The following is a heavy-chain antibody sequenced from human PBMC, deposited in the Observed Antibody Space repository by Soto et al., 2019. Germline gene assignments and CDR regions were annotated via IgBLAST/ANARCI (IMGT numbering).Heavy chain of an antibody. J-gene: IGHJ4*02. CDR1: GGTFSSYT. D-gene: IGHD1-1*01. V-gene: IGHV1-69*02. CDR3: ALREVQLERLDY. CDR2: IIPILGIA. Sequence: GASVKVSCKSSGGTFSSYTISWVRQAPGQGLEWMGRIIPILGIANYAQKFQGRVTITADKSTSTAYMELSSLRSEDTAVYYCALREVQLERLDYWGQGTLVTVPQ.